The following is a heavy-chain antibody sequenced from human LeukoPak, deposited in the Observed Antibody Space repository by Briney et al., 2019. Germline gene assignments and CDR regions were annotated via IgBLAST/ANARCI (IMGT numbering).Heavy chain of an antibody. CDR3: ARGRTASFYYYYYMDV. Sequence: PSETLSLTCAVYGGSSSGYYWSWIRQPPGKGLEWIGEVNHSGSTNYNPSLKSRVTISVDTSKNQFSLKLSSVTAADTAVYYCARGRTASFYYYYYMDVWGKGTTVTVSS. CDR1: GGSSSGYY. J-gene: IGHJ6*03. V-gene: IGHV4-34*01. D-gene: IGHD2-21*02. CDR2: VNHSGST.